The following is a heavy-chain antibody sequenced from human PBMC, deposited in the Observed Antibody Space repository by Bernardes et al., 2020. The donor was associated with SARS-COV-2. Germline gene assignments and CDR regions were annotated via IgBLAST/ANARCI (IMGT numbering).Heavy chain of an antibody. Sequence: GGSLRLSCAASGFTFSSYAMSWVRQAPGKGLEWVSNILHSGSTYYADSVKGRFTISRDNSKNTLYLQMNSLRAEDTAVYYCAKGVGSNGYYHEGGMDVWGQGTTVTVSS. V-gene: IGHV3-23*01. CDR2: ILHSGST. J-gene: IGHJ6*02. CDR3: AKGVGSNGYYHEGGMDV. CDR1: GFTFSSYA. D-gene: IGHD3-22*01.